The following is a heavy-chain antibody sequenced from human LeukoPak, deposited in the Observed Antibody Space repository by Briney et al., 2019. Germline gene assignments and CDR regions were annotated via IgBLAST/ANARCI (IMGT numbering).Heavy chain of an antibody. J-gene: IGHJ4*02. D-gene: IGHD3-3*01. V-gene: IGHV1-18*01. CDR1: VYTCTSYG. Sequence: APENVSCTASVYTCTSYGISWVRQVPGHGLEWMGWISAYNGNTNYAQKLQGRVTMTTGTSTSTAYMELRSLRSDDTAVYYRARGLSAYYDYRSGYPIDYWGQGTLVTVSS. CDR2: ISAYNGNT. CDR3: ARGLSAYYDYRSGYPIDY.